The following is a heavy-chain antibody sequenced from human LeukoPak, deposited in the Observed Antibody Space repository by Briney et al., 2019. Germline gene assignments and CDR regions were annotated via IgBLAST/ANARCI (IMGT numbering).Heavy chain of an antibody. V-gene: IGHV3-48*01. Sequence: PGGSLRLSCAASGFTFSSYSMNWVRQAPGKGLEWVSYISTSSSTIYYADSVKGRFTISRDSAKNSLYLQMNSLRAEDTAVYYCARESGDLDYWGQGTLVTVSS. CDR2: ISTSSSTI. CDR3: ARESGDLDY. CDR1: GFTFSSYS. J-gene: IGHJ4*02. D-gene: IGHD3-10*01.